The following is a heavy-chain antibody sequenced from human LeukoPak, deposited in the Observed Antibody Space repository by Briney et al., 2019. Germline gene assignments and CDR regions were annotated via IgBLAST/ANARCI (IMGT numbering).Heavy chain of an antibody. V-gene: IGHV1-24*01. J-gene: IGHJ4*02. D-gene: IGHD3-10*01. CDR3: ATDPYSSGSYYNVLY. CDR1: GYTFSSYY. CDR2: FDPEDGET. Sequence: ASVKVSCKASGYTFSSYYMHWVRQAPGQGLEWMGGFDPEDGETIYAQKFQGRVAMTEDTSTDTAYMELSSLRSEDTAVYYCATDPYSSGSYYNVLYWGQGTLVTVSS.